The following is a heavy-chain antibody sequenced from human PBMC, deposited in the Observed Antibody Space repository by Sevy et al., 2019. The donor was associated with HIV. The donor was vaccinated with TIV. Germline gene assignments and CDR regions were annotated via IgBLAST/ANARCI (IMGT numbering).Heavy chain of an antibody. CDR3: ARVPRMLSDYLLAYFDS. V-gene: IGHV3-33*01. CDR1: GFTPSTYG. D-gene: IGHD1-26*01. CDR2: IGYDGSNK. Sequence: GGSLRLSCAASGFTPSTYGMHWVRQAPGKGLEWVAVIGYDGSNKYYADSVKGRFTISRDNSKNTLFLQMDSLRAEDTAVYYCARVPRMLSDYLLAYFDSWGQGTLVTVSS. J-gene: IGHJ4*02.